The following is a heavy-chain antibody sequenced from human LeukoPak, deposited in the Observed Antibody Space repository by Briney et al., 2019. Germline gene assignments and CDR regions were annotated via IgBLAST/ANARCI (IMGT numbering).Heavy chain of an antibody. CDR2: ISYDGSNK. J-gene: IGHJ4*02. CDR3: ARDDYGGNSRY. D-gene: IGHD4-23*01. CDR1: GFTFSSYA. V-gene: IGHV3-30-3*01. Sequence: PGGSLRLSCAASGFTFSSYAMHWVRQAPGKGLEWVAVISYDGSNKYYADSVKGRFTISRDNSKNSLYLQMNSLRAEDTAVYYCARDDYGGNSRYWGQGTLVTVSS.